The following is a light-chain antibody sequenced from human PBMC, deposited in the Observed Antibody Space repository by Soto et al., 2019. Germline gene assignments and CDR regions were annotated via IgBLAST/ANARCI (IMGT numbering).Light chain of an antibody. J-gene: IGKJ2*01. V-gene: IGKV1-9*01. CDR3: QQANSFPYT. CDR2: AAS. CDR1: QDTGSY. Sequence: GDRVTITCRASQDTGSYLAWYQQKPGKAPKLLIYAASTLRSGVPSRFRGSGSGTDFTFTISSLQPEDFATYYCQQANSFPYTFGQGTKVDI.